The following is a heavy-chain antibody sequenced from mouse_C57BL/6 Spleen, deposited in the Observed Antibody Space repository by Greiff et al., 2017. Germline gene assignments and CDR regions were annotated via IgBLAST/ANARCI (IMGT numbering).Heavy chain of an antibody. CDR2: ILPGSGST. V-gene: IGHV1-9*01. CDR3: ASQGDRGFAY. D-gene: IGHD2-13*01. Sequence: VQLQQSGAELMKPGASVKLSCKATGYTFTGYWIEWVKQRPGHGLEWIGEILPGSGSTNDNEKFKGKATFTADTSANTPYMQLNSLTTEDSAIYYGASQGDRGFAYWGQGTLVTVSA. J-gene: IGHJ3*01. CDR1: GYTFTGYW.